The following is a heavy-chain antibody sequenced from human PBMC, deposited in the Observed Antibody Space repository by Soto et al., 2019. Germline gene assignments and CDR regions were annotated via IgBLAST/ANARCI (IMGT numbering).Heavy chain of an antibody. J-gene: IGHJ4*02. CDR2: IGTAGDS. CDR1: GFTFSRYD. V-gene: IGHV3-13*01. D-gene: IGHD3-10*01. CDR3: TRSPVLVRGVRAFDY. Sequence: PGGSLRLSCAASGFTFSRYDRHWVRQVTGRSLEWVAAIGTAGDSYYPGSVKGRFTISRDNAKNSLYLHMNSLRAGDTAVYYCTRSPVLVRGVRAFDYWGQGTLVTVYS.